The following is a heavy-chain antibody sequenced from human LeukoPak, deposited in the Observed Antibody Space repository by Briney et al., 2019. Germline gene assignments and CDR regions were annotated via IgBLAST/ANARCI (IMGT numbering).Heavy chain of an antibody. CDR3: ARQYGKVGHTNI. D-gene: IGHD1-26*01. J-gene: IGHJ4*02. CDR2: IDYNGST. CDR1: GGSFSGYY. V-gene: IGHV4-34*01. Sequence: SETLSLTCAVYGGSFSGYYWGWIRQPPGEGLEWIGSIDYNGSTYFNPSLKSRVIISVDTSKNHFSLKLSSVTAADTALYCARQYGKVGHTNIWGQGTLVTVSS.